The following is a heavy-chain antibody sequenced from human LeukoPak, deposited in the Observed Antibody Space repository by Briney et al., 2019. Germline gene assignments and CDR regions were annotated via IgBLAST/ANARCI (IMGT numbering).Heavy chain of an antibody. V-gene: IGHV4-39*01. CDR3: ARLSGSYYSDFDY. Sequence: SETLSLTCTVSGGSISISSYYWGWIRQPPGKGLEWFGSIYYSGSAYYNPSLKGRVTISVDTSKNQFSLKLSSVTAADTAVYYCARLSGSYYSDFDYWGQGTLVTVSS. CDR1: GGSISISSYY. CDR2: IYYSGSA. J-gene: IGHJ4*02. D-gene: IGHD1-26*01.